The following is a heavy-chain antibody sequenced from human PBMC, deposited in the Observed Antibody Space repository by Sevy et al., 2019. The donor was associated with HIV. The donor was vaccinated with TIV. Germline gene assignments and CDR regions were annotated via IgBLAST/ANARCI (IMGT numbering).Heavy chain of an antibody. CDR2: ITGSRGST. V-gene: IGHV3-23*01. Sequence: GSLRLSCAASGFTFSSCAMSWVRQAPRKGLEWVAAITGSRGSTYYADSVKGRFTISRDNSKNTLYLQMNSLRAEDTAVYYCAKGVIMAREIDYWGQGALVTVSS. CDR3: AKGVIMAREIDY. CDR1: GFTFSSCA. D-gene: IGHD3-10*01. J-gene: IGHJ4*02.